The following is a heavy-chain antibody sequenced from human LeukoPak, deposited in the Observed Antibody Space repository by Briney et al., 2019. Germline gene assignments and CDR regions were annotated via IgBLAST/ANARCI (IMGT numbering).Heavy chain of an antibody. V-gene: IGHV3-43*02. J-gene: IGHJ4*02. CDR1: GFTFDDYA. Sequence: GGSLRLSCAASGFTFDDYAMHWVRQAPGKGLEWVSLISGDGGSTYYVDSVKGRFTISRDNSKSSLYLQMNSLRTEDTALYYCARPAAAGLDYWGQGTLVTVSS. CDR3: ARPAAAGLDY. CDR2: ISGDGGST. D-gene: IGHD6-13*01.